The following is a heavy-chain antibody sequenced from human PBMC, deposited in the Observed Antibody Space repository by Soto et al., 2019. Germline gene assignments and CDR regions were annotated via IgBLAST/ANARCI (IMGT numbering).Heavy chain of an antibody. CDR3: ARGGGTIFAPLP. CDR1: GGSFSTYT. J-gene: IGHJ5*02. Sequence: SVKVSCKVSGGSFSTYTLTWVRQAPGQGLEWMGGIIPMFGIINYAQKFQGRVTITADTSIRTAYMELTSLRSDDTAVYYCARGGGTIFAPLPWGQGTLVTVSS. V-gene: IGHV1-69*10. CDR2: IIPMFGII. D-gene: IGHD1-1*01.